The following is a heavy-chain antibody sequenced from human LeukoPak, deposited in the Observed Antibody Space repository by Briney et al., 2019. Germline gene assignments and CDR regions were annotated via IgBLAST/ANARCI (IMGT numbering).Heavy chain of an antibody. V-gene: IGHV4-34*01. CDR1: GGSFSGYY. J-gene: IGHJ4*02. D-gene: IGHD3-3*01. CDR2: IYYSGST. CDR3: ARQGRFLEWLLFGYFDY. Sequence: SSETLSLTCAVYGGSFSGYYWSWIRQPPGKGLEWIGSIYYSGSTYYNPSLKSRVTISVDTSKNQFSLKLSSVTAADTAVYYCARQGRFLEWLLFGYFDYWGQGTLVTVSS.